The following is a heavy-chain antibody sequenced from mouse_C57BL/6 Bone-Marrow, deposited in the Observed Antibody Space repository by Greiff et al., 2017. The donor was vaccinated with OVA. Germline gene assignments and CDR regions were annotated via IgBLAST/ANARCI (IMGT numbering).Heavy chain of an antibody. V-gene: IGHV1-55*01. J-gene: IGHJ4*01. CDR3: ARVEFYYGSSYAMDY. CDR2: IYPGSGST. D-gene: IGHD1-1*01. Sequence: QVQLQQPGAELVKPGASVKMSCKASGYTFTSYWITWVKQRPGQGLEWIGDIYPGSGSTNYNEKFKSKATLTVDTSSSTAYMQLSSLTSEDSAVYYCARVEFYYGSSYAMDYWGQGTSVTVSS. CDR1: GYTFTSYW.